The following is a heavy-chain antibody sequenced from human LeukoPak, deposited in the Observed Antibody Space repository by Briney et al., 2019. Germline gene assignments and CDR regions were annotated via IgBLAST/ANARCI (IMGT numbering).Heavy chain of an antibody. CDR2: IKQDASEK. J-gene: IGHJ6*03. V-gene: IGHV3-7*01. CDR3: ARSPGDYYYYYYMDV. Sequence: GGSLRLSCAASGFTFSSYWMSWVRQAPGKGLQWVANIKQDASEKYYVDSVKGRFTISRDNARKSLYLEMNSLRAEDTAVYYCARSPGDYYYYYYMDVWGKGTTVTISS. CDR1: GFTFSSYW.